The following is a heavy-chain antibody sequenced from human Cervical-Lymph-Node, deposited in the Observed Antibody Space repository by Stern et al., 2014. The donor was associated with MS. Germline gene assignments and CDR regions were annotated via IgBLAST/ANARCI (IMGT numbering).Heavy chain of an antibody. CDR3: ARDRMCISAKCSPFPGMDV. D-gene: IGHD1-14*01. CDR2: IWYEGRTK. J-gene: IGHJ6*02. CDR1: RFDFSSYG. V-gene: IGHV3-33*01. Sequence: VHLVESGGGVVQPGMSLRLSCAASRFDFSSYGMHWVRQAPGKGLEWVAIIWYEGRTKFYADSVRGRFTISRDNSKSMLYLQMDSLRAEDTGVYYCARDRMCISAKCSPFPGMDVWGQGTTVTVFS.